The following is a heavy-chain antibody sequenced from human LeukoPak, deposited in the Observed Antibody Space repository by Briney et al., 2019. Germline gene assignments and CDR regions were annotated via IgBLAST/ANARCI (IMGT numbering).Heavy chain of an antibody. CDR2: IYYSGST. CDR3: ARGDVNDFWSGYYTVV. CDR1: GGSISSYY. Sequence: SETLSLTCTVSGGSISSYYWRWIRQPPGKGLEWIGYIYYSGSTNYNPSLKSRVTISVDTSKNQFSLKLSSVTAGDTAVYYCARGDVNDFWSGYYTVVWGQGTLVTVSS. V-gene: IGHV4-59*01. D-gene: IGHD3-3*01. J-gene: IGHJ4*02.